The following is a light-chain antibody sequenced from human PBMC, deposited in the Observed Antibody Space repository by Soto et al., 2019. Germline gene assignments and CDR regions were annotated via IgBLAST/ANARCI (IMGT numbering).Light chain of an antibody. Sequence: EIVMTQSPATLSVSPGERATLSCRASQSGSSKLAWFQQKPGQAPSLLIYGVSTRATGVPVRFSGSGSGTEFTLTVNSLQSEDFAVYYCQQYNNWPHTFGQGTKLEIK. CDR3: QQYNNWPHT. CDR1: QSGSSK. V-gene: IGKV3-15*01. J-gene: IGKJ2*01. CDR2: GVS.